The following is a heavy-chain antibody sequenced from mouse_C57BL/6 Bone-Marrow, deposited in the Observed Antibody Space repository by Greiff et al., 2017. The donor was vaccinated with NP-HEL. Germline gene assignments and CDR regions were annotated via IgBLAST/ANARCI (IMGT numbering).Heavy chain of an antibody. Sequence: VHLVESGAELARPGASVKLSCKASGYTFTSYGISWVKQRTGQGLEWIGEIYPRSGNTYYNEKFKGKATLTADKSSSTAYMELRSLTSEDSAVYFCARGPGWDAWFAYWGQGTLVTVSA. CDR2: IYPRSGNT. J-gene: IGHJ3*01. V-gene: IGHV1-81*01. D-gene: IGHD3-2*02. CDR1: GYTFTSYG. CDR3: ARGPGWDAWFAY.